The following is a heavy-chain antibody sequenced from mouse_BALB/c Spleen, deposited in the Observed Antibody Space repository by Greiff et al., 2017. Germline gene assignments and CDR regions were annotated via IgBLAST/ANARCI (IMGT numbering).Heavy chain of an antibody. CDR3: GRVDRYDDAGYFDY. CDR1: GYSFTGYF. CDR2: INPYNGDT. V-gene: IGHV1-37*01. J-gene: IGHJ2*01. D-gene: IGHD2-14*01. Sequence: EVQVVESGPELVKPGASVKISCKASGYSFTGYFMNWVKQSHGKSLEWIGRINPYNGDTFYNQKFKGKATLTVDKSSSTAHMELLSLTSEDSAVYYCGRVDRYDDAGYFDYWGQGTTLTVSS.